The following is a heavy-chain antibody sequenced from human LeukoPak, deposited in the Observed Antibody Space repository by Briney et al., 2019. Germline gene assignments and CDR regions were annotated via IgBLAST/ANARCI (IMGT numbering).Heavy chain of an antibody. J-gene: IGHJ4*02. CDR2: ISSSSSYI. Sequence: GGSLRLSCAASGFTLSSYSMNWVRQAPGKGLEWVSSISSSSSYIYYADSVKGRFTISRDNAKNSLYLQMNSLRAEDTAVYYCAEVDYDFWSRPGYWGQGTLVTVSS. V-gene: IGHV3-21*01. CDR3: AEVDYDFWSRPGY. CDR1: GFTLSSYS. D-gene: IGHD3-3*01.